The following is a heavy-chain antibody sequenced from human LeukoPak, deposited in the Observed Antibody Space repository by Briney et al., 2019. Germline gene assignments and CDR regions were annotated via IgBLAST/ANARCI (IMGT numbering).Heavy chain of an antibody. V-gene: IGHV4-30-4*01. D-gene: IGHD3-10*01. CDR2: IYYSGST. CDR3: ARVGWFGESSDY. J-gene: IGHJ4*02. CDR1: GGSISSGDYY. Sequence: ASETLSLTCTVSGGSISSGDYYWSWIRQPPGKGLEWIGYIYYSGSTYYNPSLKSRVTISVDTSKNQFPLKLSSVTAADTAVYYCARVGWFGESSDYWGQGTLVTVSS.